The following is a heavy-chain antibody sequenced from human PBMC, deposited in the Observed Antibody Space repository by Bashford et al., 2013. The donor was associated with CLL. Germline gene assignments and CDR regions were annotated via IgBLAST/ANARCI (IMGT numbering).Heavy chain of an antibody. CDR1: GGSISSYY. Sequence: SETLSLTCTVSGGSISSYYWSWIRQPPGKGLEWIGYFYHSGSTKYNPSLKSRVTISVDTSKNQFSLKLSSVTAADTAVYYCARHREDGYNYFGYWGQGTLVTVSS. CDR2: FYHSGST. CDR3: ARHREDGYNYFGY. D-gene: IGHD5-24*01. J-gene: IGHJ4*02. V-gene: IGHV4-59*08.